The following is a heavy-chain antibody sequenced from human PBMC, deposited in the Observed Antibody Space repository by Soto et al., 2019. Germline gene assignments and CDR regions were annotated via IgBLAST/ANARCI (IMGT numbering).Heavy chain of an antibody. CDR2: VYYSGST. D-gene: IGHD2-15*01. V-gene: IGHV4-30-4*01. CDR3: ARLGGSCGSHGGYYCDS. CDR1: GDSMNSGDYY. J-gene: IGHJ4*01. Sequence: SETLPVTCTVTGDSMNSGDYYWSWVRQPPGKGLEWIGYVYYSGSTYYNPSLKSRISISVAKNRFSLKQTSVTAADTAVYFCARLGGSCGSHGGYYCDSWSQKTSVTVSS.